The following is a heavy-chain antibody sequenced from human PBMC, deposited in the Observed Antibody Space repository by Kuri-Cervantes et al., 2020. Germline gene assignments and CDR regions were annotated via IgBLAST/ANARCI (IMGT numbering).Heavy chain of an antibody. Sequence: ETLSLTCAASGFTFSSYSMNWVRQAPGKGLEWVSSISSSSSYIYYADSVKGRFTISRDNAKNSLYLQMNSLRAEDTAVYYCAREKTKWASTIVYYFDYWGQGTLVTVSS. CDR3: AREKTKWASTIVYYFDY. J-gene: IGHJ4*02. CDR2: ISSSSSYI. V-gene: IGHV3-21*01. D-gene: IGHD5/OR15-5a*01. CDR1: GFTFSSYS.